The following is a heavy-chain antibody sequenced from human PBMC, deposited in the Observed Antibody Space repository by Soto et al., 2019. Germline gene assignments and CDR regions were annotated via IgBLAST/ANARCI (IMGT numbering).Heavy chain of an antibody. V-gene: IGHV1-69*02. J-gene: IGHJ4*02. CDR3: ARVPGGGVLRLYYFDY. Sequence: QVQLVQSGAEVKKPGSSVKVSCKASGGTFSSYTISWVRQAPGQGLEWMGRIIPILGIANYAQKIQGRVTITADKSTSTAYMELSSLRSEDTAVYYCARVPGGGVLRLYYFDYWGQGTLVTVCS. D-gene: IGHD3-16*01. CDR1: GGTFSSYT. CDR2: IIPILGIA.